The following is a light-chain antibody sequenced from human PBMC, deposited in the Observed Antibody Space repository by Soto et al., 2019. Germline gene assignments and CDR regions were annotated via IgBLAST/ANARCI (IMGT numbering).Light chain of an antibody. J-gene: IGKJ4*01. Sequence: EIVLTQSPGTLSLSPGERATLSCRASQSVSSSYVAWYQQKPGQAPRLLIYGASSRATGIPDRFSGSGSGTEFTLTISSPQSEDFAVYYCQQYNNWPLTFGGGTKVDIK. CDR1: QSVSSSY. V-gene: IGKV3-20*01. CDR3: QQYNNWPLT. CDR2: GAS.